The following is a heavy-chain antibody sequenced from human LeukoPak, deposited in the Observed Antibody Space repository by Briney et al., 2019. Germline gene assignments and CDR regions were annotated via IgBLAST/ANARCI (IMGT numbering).Heavy chain of an antibody. CDR2: ISSSSSYI. Sequence: KPGGSLRLSCAASGFTFSSYSMNWVRQAPGKGLEWVSSISSSSSYIYYADSVKGRFTISRDNAKNSLYLQMNSLRAEDTAVYYCARRGGIHLEYFDYWGQGTLVTVSS. J-gene: IGHJ4*02. V-gene: IGHV3-21*01. D-gene: IGHD3-3*01. CDR3: ARRGGIHLEYFDY. CDR1: GFTFSSYS.